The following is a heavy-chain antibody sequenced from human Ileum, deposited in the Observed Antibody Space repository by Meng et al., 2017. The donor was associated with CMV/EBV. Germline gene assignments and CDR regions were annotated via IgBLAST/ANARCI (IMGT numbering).Heavy chain of an antibody. J-gene: IGHJ4*02. V-gene: IGHV1-2*02. CDR2: INPNSGGT. D-gene: IGHD3-22*01. CDR1: GYTFTGYY. CDR3: ARDLRAPRITMIVAAGY. Sequence: ASVKVSCKASGYTFTGYYMHCVRQAPGQGLEWMGWINPNSGGTNYAQKFQGRVTMTRDTSISTAYMELSRLRSDDTAVYYCARDLRAPRITMIVAAGYWGQGTLVTVSS.